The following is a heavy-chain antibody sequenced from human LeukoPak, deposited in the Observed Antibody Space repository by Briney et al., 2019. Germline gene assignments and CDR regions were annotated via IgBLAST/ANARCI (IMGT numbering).Heavy chain of an antibody. D-gene: IGHD4-11*01. CDR2: ISSSSSYI. CDR1: GGSFSGYY. CDR3: ARCTVIGSLASDY. J-gene: IGHJ4*02. Sequence: ETLSLTCAVYGGSFSGYYWSWIRQPPGKGLEWVSSISSSSSYIYYADSVKGRFTISRDNAKNSLYLQMNSLRAEDTAVYYCARCTVIGSLASDYWGQGTLVTVSS. V-gene: IGHV3-21*01.